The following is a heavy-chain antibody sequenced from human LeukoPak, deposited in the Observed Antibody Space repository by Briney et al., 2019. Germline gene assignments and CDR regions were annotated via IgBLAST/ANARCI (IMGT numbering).Heavy chain of an antibody. J-gene: IGHJ4*02. D-gene: IGHD6-19*01. V-gene: IGHV3-48*02. Sequence: PGGSLRLSCAASGFTFSTYTMNWVRQAPARGLEWVSYITGSSTTIYYADSVKGRFTISRENARNSLYQQMNSLRDEDTALYYCARVRTDSRGWYHFDYWGQGTLVTVSS. CDR1: GFTFSTYT. CDR3: ARVRTDSRGWYHFDY. CDR2: ITGSSTTI.